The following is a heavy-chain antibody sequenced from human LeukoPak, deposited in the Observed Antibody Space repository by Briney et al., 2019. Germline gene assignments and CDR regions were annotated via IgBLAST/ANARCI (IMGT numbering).Heavy chain of an antibody. CDR3: TTGIRGD. V-gene: IGHV3-15*04. CDR2: IASKTDGGTT. J-gene: IGHJ4*02. Sequence: PGGSLRLSCAASGLTVTNAWRNGVGQAPGKGLEWVGRIASKTDGGTTDYAAPVKGRFTISRDDSKNTLFLQMNSLKTEDTAVYYCTTGIRGDCGQGTLVTVSS. CDR1: GLTVTNAW.